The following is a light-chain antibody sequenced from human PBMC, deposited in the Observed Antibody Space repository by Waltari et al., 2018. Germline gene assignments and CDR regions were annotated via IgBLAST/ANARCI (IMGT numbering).Light chain of an antibody. CDR2: WAS. J-gene: IGKJ1*01. CDR3: QQYYSTPIT. CDR1: QSVLYSSNNKNY. V-gene: IGKV4-1*01. Sequence: DIVMTQSPDSLAVSLGERATINCKSSQSVLYSSNNKNYLAWYQQKPGQPPKLLIYWASTRESGVPDRFSGSGSGTDFTLTISSLQAEDVAVYYCQQYYSTPITFGQGTKVEL.